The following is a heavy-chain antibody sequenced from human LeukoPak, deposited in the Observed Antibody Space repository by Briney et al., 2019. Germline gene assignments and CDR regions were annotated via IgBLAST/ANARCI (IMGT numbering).Heavy chain of an antibody. V-gene: IGHV4-39*01. CDR2: IYYSGST. J-gene: IGHJ6*02. D-gene: IGHD2-2*01. CDR1: GGSISSSSYY. CDR3: AGCSSTSCSYYYYYYGMDV. Sequence: PSETLSLTCTVSGGSISSSSYYWGWIRQPPGKGLEWIGSIYYSGSTYYNPSLKSRVPISVDTSKNQFSLKLSSVTAADTAVYYCAGCSSTSCSYYYYYYGMDVWGQGTTVTVSS.